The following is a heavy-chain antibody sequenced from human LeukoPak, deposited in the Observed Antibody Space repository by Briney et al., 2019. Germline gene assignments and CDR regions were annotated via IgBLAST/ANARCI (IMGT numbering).Heavy chain of an antibody. CDR3: ARVPSRWPVSYDTDY. V-gene: IGHV1-2*02. CDR1: GYTFTGYY. CDR2: INPNSGGT. J-gene: IGHJ4*02. Sequence: ASVKVSCKASGYTFTGYYMHWVRQAPGQGLEWMGWINPNSGGTNYAQKFQGRVTMTRDTSISTAYMELSRLRSDDTAVYYCARVPSRWPVSYDTDYWGQGTLVTVSS. D-gene: IGHD6-19*01.